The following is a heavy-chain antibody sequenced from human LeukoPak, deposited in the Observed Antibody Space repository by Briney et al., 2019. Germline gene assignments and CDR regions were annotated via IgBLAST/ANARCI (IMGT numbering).Heavy chain of an antibody. Sequence: SEKVSCKASGGTFSSYAISWVRQAPGQGLEWMGRIIPTFGTANYAQKFQGRVTITTDESTSTAYMELSSLRSEDTAVYYCARVPVDSSGYYYGVDYWGQGTLVTVSS. CDR2: IIPTFGTA. CDR3: ARVPVDSSGYYYGVDY. CDR1: GGTFSSYA. J-gene: IGHJ4*02. V-gene: IGHV1-69*05. D-gene: IGHD3-22*01.